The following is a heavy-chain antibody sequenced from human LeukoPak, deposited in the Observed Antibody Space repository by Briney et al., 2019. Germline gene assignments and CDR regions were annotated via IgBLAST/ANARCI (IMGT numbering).Heavy chain of an antibody. J-gene: IGHJ4*02. Sequence: SETLSLTCAVCGGSFSGYYWSWIRQPPGKGLEWIGEISHTGSTNYNPSLKSRVTISVDTSKNQFSLKLSSVTAADTAVYYCASRGTLGYCSGGSCYQLDYWGQGTLVTVSS. V-gene: IGHV4-34*01. D-gene: IGHD2-15*01. CDR1: GGSFSGYY. CDR2: ISHTGST. CDR3: ASRGTLGYCSGGSCYQLDY.